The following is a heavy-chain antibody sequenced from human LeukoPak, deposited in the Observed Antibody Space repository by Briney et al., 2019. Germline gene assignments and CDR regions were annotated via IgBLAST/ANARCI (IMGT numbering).Heavy chain of an antibody. V-gene: IGHV4-4*07. CDR3: ARLIAGTTTAFDI. CDR1: GGSISGYY. D-gene: IGHD1-7*01. Sequence: SETLSLTCSVSGGSISGYYWTWIRQPAGKGLEWIGRVYTSGSTHYNPSLKTRLTMSVDTSKNQFSLKLSSVTAADTAVYYCARLIAGTTTAFDIWGQGTMVTVSS. CDR2: VYTSGST. J-gene: IGHJ3*02.